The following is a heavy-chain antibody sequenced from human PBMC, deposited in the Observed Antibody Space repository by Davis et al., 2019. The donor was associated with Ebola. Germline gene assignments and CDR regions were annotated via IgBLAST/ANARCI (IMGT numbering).Heavy chain of an antibody. Sequence: AASVQVSCKASGYTFTGYYMHWVRQAPGQGLEWMGWINPNSGGTNYAQKFQGWVTMTRDTSISTAYMELSRLRSDDTAVYYCARAGSSSWYGYFDLWGRGTLVTVSS. CDR1: GYTFTGYY. J-gene: IGHJ2*01. CDR3: ARAGSSSWYGYFDL. CDR2: INPNSGGT. V-gene: IGHV1-2*04. D-gene: IGHD6-13*01.